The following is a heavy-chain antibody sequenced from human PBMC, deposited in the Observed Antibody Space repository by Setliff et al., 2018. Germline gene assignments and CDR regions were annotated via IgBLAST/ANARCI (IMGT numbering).Heavy chain of an antibody. V-gene: IGHV1-2*02. D-gene: IGHD2-2*02. Sequence: ASVKVSCKTSGYNFITFGVNWVRQAPGQGLEWMGWINPNNGGTNYAPKFQGSVTMTRDTSISAVYMELHSVTSDDAAIYYCARAYTNMVNYFDHWGQGTLVTVSS. CDR1: GYNFITFG. CDR2: INPNNGGT. J-gene: IGHJ4*02. CDR3: ARAYTNMVNYFDH.